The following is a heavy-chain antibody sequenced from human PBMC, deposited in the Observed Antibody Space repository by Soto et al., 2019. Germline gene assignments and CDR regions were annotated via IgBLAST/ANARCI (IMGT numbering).Heavy chain of an antibody. CDR3: ARDRGSCSGGSCQIGFDY. CDR2: IIPILGIA. Sequence: QVQLVQSGAEVKKPGSSVKVSCKASGGTFSSYTISWVRQAPGQGLEWMGRIIPILGIANYAQKFQGRVTITADKSTRTAYMELSSLRSEDTAVYYCARDRGSCSGGSCQIGFDYWGQGTLVTVSS. J-gene: IGHJ4*02. V-gene: IGHV1-69*08. CDR1: GGTFSSYT. D-gene: IGHD2-15*01.